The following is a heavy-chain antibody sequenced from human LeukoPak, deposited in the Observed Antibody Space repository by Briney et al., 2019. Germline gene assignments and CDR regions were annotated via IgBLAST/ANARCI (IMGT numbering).Heavy chain of an antibody. V-gene: IGHV4-34*01. J-gene: IGHJ6*03. D-gene: IGHD1-7*01. CDR2: INDSGTI. CDR1: GGSFSHYY. CDR3: ARRWNYGRNYYIDV. Sequence: SETLSLTCAVYGGSFSHYYWSGIRQSPGMGLEWIGEINDSGTINYNPSLMCRVTISVDKSKNQFSLKLTSATAADTAAYYCARRWNYGRNYYIDVWGKGATVSVSS.